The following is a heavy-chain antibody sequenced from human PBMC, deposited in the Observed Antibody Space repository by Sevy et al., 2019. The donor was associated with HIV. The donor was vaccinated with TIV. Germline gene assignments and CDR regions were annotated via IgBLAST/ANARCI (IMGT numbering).Heavy chain of an antibody. V-gene: IGHV3-48*03. CDR3: AKEGAFWSGYYVDY. CDR1: GFNFSSHK. Sequence: GGSLRLSCAASGFNFSSHKMNWIRQAPGKGLEWVAYISDGGAGIHYADSVKGRFTISRDNSKNSLYLQMNSLRADDTAVYYCAKEGAFWSGYYVDYWGQGTLVTVSS. J-gene: IGHJ4*02. D-gene: IGHD3-3*01. CDR2: ISDGGAGI.